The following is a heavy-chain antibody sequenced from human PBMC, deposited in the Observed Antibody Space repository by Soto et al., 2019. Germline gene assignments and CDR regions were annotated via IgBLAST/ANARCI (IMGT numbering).Heavy chain of an antibody. Sequence: EVQLLESGGGLVQPGGSLRLSCAASGFTFSSYAMTWVRQVPGKGLEWVSGISGSGGSKYYADSVKGRFTSSRDTSKNTLDLQMNSLIAKDRAVDYCANAQYSGDYISLNLDSWGQGTLVTVSS. CDR1: GFTFSSYA. V-gene: IGHV3-23*01. CDR2: ISGSGGSK. CDR3: ANAQYSGDYISLNLDS. D-gene: IGHD1-26*01. J-gene: IGHJ4*02.